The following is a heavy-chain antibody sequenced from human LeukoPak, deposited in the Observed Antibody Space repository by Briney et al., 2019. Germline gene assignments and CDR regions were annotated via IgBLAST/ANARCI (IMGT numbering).Heavy chain of an antibody. D-gene: IGHD6-19*01. CDR1: GGSITSSSYY. V-gene: IGHV4-39*01. CDR2: IYYTGSTS. CDR3: ARQIAVAGTTLYYFDD. J-gene: IGHJ4*02. Sequence: SETLSLTCTVSGGSITSSSYYWAWIRQPPGKGLEWIATIYYTGSTSYYNPSLKSRITISVDTSKNQFYLKLSSMTAADTAVYNCARQIAVAGTTLYYFDDWGQGTLVTVSP.